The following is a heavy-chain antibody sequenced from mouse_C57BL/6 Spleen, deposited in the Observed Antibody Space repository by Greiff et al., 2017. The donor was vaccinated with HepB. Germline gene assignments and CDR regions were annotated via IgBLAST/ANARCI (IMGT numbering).Heavy chain of an antibody. J-gene: IGHJ3*01. V-gene: IGHV1-7*01. CDR1: GYTFTSYW. CDR3: ARSDITTATAY. D-gene: IGHD1-1*01. Sequence: VQLQQSGAELAKPGASVKLSCTASGYTFTSYWMNWVNQRPGQGLEWIGYINPSSGYTKSNQKFKDKATLTADKSSSTAYMQLSSRTYKDAAVYYCARSDITTATAYWGQGTLVTVSA. CDR2: INPSSGYT.